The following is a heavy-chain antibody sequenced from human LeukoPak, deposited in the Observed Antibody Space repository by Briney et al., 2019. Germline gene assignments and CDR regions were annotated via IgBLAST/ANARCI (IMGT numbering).Heavy chain of an antibody. CDR1: GDSIRNTY. D-gene: IGHD3-22*01. CDR3: ARHYYDTNGHYADAFDI. V-gene: IGHV4-59*08. J-gene: IGHJ3*02. Sequence: SETLSLICAVSGDSIRNTYWSWIRQPPGKALEWIGYIYSSGTTHYNPSLKSRVTMSVDTSKSHFSLNLSAVTAADTAVYYCARHYYDTNGHYADAFDIWGQGTMVIVSS. CDR2: IYSSGTT.